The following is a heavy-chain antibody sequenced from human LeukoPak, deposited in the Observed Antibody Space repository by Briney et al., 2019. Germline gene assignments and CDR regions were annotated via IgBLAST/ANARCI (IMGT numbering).Heavy chain of an antibody. CDR1: GFTFSSYS. V-gene: IGHV3-21*01. CDR2: ISSSSSYI. CDR3: ARARGYSYGYVY. Sequence: GGSLRLYCAASGFTFSSYSMNWVRQAPGKGLEWVSSISSSSSYIYYADSVKGRFTISRDNAKNSLYLQMNSLRAEDTAVYYCARARGYSYGYVYWGQGTLVTVSS. J-gene: IGHJ4*02. D-gene: IGHD5-18*01.